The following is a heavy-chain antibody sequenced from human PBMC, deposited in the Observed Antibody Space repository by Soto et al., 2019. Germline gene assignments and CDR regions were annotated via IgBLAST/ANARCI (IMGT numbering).Heavy chain of an antibody. CDR2: IYYSGST. D-gene: IGHD3-10*01. Sequence: QVQLQESGPGLVKPSQTLSLTCTVSGGSISSGGYYWSWIRQHPGKGLEWIGYIYYSGSTYYNPSLKSRVTISVDTSTNQFSLKLSSVTAADTAVYYCAREARGVLLWFGTRFDPWGQGTLVTVSS. CDR3: AREARGVLLWFGTRFDP. V-gene: IGHV4-31*03. J-gene: IGHJ5*02. CDR1: GGSISSGGYY.